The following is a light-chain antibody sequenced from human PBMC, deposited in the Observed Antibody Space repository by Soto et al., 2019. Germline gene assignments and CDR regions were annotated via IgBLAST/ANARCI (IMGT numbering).Light chain of an antibody. V-gene: IGLV1-44*01. CDR2: TND. CDR1: SSNIGGNT. CDR3: AAWDDSLKVEV. Sequence: QSVLTQPPSASGTPGQRVTISCSGSSSNIGGNTVNWFQQLPGTAPKLLIYTNDQRPSGVPDRFSGSKSGTSASLAISGLRSEYEADYYCAAWDDSLKVEVFGGGTQVTVL. J-gene: IGLJ2*01.